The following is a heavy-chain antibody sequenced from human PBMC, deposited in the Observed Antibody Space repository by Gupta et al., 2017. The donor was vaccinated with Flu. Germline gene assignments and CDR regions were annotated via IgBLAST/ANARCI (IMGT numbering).Heavy chain of an antibody. CDR2: LQDDGRKA. V-gene: IGHV3-74*01. CDR3: VRESPCRGIWYLDH. J-gene: IGHJ2*01. Sequence: RQAPGKGLLWVSRLQDDGRKAFYAESVEGRFTTSRDNVRNTLYLQMNSLRDDDTAVYYCVRESPCRGIWYLDHWGRGTPVTVSS.